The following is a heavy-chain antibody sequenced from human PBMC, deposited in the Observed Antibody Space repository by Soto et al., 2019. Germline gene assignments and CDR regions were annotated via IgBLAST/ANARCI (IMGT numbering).Heavy chain of an antibody. V-gene: IGHV4-34*01. Sequence: SEILSLTCAVYVGSFSVYYWGLIRQPPGKGLDWVGPINHTGSTNYNPSLKSRVTISVDTSKNQFSLKLSSVTAADTAVYYCARGQRYYDYVWGSYRYGDPDYHYGMDVWGQGTTVTGSS. D-gene: IGHD3-16*02. CDR2: INHTGST. J-gene: IGHJ6*02. CDR3: ARGQRYYDYVWGSYRYGDPDYHYGMDV. CDR1: VGSFSVYY.